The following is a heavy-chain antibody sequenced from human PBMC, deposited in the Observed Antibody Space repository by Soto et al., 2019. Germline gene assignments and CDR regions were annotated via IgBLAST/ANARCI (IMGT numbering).Heavy chain of an antibody. J-gene: IGHJ6*02. CDR3: ARDIHDYGGNSGPSYYYYGMDV. CDR2: IYYSGST. Sequence: SETLSLTCTVSCGSISSGGYYWSWIRQHPGKGLEWIGYIYYSGSTYYNPSLKSRVTISVDTSKNQFSLKLSSVTAADTAVYYCARDIHDYGGNSGPSYYYYGMDVWGQGTTVTVSS. V-gene: IGHV4-31*03. D-gene: IGHD4-17*01. CDR1: CGSISSGGYY.